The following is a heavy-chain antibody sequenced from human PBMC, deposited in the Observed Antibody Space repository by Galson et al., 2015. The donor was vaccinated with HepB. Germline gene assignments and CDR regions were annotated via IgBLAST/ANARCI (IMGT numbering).Heavy chain of an antibody. J-gene: IGHJ4*02. CDR3: TGYRGI. D-gene: IGHD6-13*01. CDR1: GFSFSNIW. CDR2: IKEDGSER. Sequence: SLRLSCAASGFSFSNIWMGWVRQAPGKGPEWVGSIKEDGSERFYLDYGRGRFTISRDNTKNSVYLQMNNLGAEDTAVYYCTGYRGIWGQGTLVTVSS. V-gene: IGHV3-7*03.